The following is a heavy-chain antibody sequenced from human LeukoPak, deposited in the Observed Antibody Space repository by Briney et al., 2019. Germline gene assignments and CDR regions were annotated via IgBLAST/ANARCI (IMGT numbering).Heavy chain of an antibody. Sequence: GGSLRLSCTASRFTFGDYDMSWVRQAPGKGLEWVGFIRSKAYGGTTEYAASVKGRFTISRDDSKSIAYLQMNSLKTEDTAVYYCTRAAAAGTGPFDYWGQGTLVTVSS. CDR3: TRAAAAGTGPFDY. V-gene: IGHV3-49*04. CDR2: IRSKAYGGTT. J-gene: IGHJ4*02. CDR1: RFTFGDYD. D-gene: IGHD6-13*01.